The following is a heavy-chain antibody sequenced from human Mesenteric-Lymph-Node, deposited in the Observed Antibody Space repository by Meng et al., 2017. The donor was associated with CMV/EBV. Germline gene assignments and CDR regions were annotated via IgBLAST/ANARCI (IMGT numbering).Heavy chain of an antibody. J-gene: IGHJ4*02. D-gene: IGHD6-19*01. CDR1: GFTFSSYG. CDR2: IRYDGSNK. V-gene: IGHV3-30*02. CDR3: AKDDGQWLAYYFDY. Sequence: GESLKISCAASGFTFSSYGMHWVRQAPGKGLEWVAFIRYDGSNKYYADSVKGRFTISRDNSKNTLYLQMNSLRAEDTAVYYCAKDDGQWLAYYFDYWGQGTLVTVSS.